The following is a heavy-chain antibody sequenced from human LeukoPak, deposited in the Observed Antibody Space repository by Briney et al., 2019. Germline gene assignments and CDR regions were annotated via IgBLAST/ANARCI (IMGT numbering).Heavy chain of an antibody. J-gene: IGHJ4*02. CDR1: GFTFDDYA. CDR2: ISWNSGSI. D-gene: IGHD6-19*01. Sequence: GGSLILSCAASGFTFDDYAMHWVRQAPGKGLEWVSGISWNSGSIGYADSVKGRFTISRDNAKNSLYLQMNSLRAEDMALYYCAKASPQYSSGWYGRVLYYFDYWGQGTLVTVSS. CDR3: AKASPQYSSGWYGRVLYYFDY. V-gene: IGHV3-9*03.